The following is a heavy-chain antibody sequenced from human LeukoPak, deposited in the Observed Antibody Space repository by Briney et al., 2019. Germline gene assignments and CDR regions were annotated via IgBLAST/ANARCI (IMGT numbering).Heavy chain of an antibody. D-gene: IGHD3-22*01. Sequence: GGSLRLSCAASGFTFSSYAMSWVRQAPGKGLEWVSAISGSSGTTYDADSVKGRFTISRDNSKNTLYLQMNSLRAEDTAVYFCAKGWDSGGYYFYYFDYWGQGTLVTVSS. V-gene: IGHV3-23*01. CDR3: AKGWDSGGYYFYYFDY. CDR1: GFTFSSYA. J-gene: IGHJ4*02. CDR2: ISGSSGTT.